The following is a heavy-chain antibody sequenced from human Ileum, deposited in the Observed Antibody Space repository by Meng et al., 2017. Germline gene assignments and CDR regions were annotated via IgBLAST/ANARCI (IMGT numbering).Heavy chain of an antibody. J-gene: IGHJ5*02. CDR1: GGSISSGDYY. D-gene: IGHD1-26*01. CDR3: AASLDGNRFDP. Sequence: VQLQESGSGLVKSSQTLALTCTVSGGSISSGDYYWSWIRQPPGKGLEWIGYIFDTGPPSYSPPLRSRLSISMDTSKNQFSLRLTSVSAADTAVYYCAASLDGNRFDPWGQGTLVTVSS. V-gene: IGHV4-30-4*01. CDR2: IFDTGPP.